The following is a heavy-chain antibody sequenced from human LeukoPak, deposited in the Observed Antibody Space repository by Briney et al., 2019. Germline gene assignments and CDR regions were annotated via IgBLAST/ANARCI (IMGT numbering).Heavy chain of an antibody. D-gene: IGHD6-19*01. V-gene: IGHV3-49*03. CDR1: GFTFGDYL. CDR2: ISGGAT. J-gene: IGHJ4*02. Sequence: PGGSLRLSCTASGFTFGDYLMSWFRQAPGKGLEWIGFISGGATDYAASVKGRFTISRDDSTSIAYLQMNSLTTEDTAVYYCSRGSGWLSVYWGQGTLVTVSS. CDR3: SRGSGWLSVY.